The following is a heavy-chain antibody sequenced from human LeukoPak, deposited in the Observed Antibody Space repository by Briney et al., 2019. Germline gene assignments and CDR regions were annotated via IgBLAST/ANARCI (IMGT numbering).Heavy chain of an antibody. CDR3: ARDYYDSSGFDAFDI. CDR1: GFTFSSYW. CDR2: IKQDGSEK. V-gene: IGHV3-7*01. J-gene: IGHJ3*02. D-gene: IGHD3-22*01. Sequence: QPGGSLRLSCAASGFTFSSYWMSWVRQAPGKGLEWVANIKQDGSEKYYVDSVKGRFTISRDNAKNSLYLQMNSLRAEDTAVYYCARDYYDSSGFDAFDIWGQGTMVTVSS.